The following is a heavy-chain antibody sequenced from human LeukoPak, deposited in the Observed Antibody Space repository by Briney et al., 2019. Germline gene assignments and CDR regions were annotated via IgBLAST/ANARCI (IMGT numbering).Heavy chain of an antibody. CDR3: ARRSYDILTGYFLDY. J-gene: IGHJ4*02. Sequence: GASVKVSCKASGYTFTSYGISWVRQAPGQGLEWMGWISAYNGNTNYAQKLQGRVTMTRDTSTSTVYMELSSLGSEDTAVYYCARRSYDILTGYFLDYWGQGTLVTVSS. D-gene: IGHD3-9*01. V-gene: IGHV1-18*01. CDR1: GYTFTSYG. CDR2: ISAYNGNT.